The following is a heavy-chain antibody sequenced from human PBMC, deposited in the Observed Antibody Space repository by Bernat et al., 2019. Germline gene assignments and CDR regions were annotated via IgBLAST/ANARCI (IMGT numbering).Heavy chain of an antibody. CDR2: IRSNSDYI. J-gene: IGHJ4*02. Sequence: EVHLVESGGGLVKPGGSLRLSCAASGFTFSDYPMNWVRQTPGKGLEWISHIRSNSDYISYGDSVKGRFTISGDNGKNSLYLQMNSLRAEDTAVYYCVRDDMWAFDYWGQGTLVTVSS. V-gene: IGHV3-21*05. CDR3: VRDDMWAFDY. CDR1: GFTFSDYP. D-gene: IGHD1-26*01.